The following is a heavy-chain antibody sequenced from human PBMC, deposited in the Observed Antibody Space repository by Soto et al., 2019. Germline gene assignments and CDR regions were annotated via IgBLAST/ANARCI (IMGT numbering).Heavy chain of an antibody. CDR2: IYYSGST. D-gene: IGHD3-3*01. V-gene: IGHV4-59*01. J-gene: IGHJ5*02. CDR1: GGSISSYY. CDR3: ARDTYDFWSGENWFDP. Sequence: SETLSLTCTVSGGSISSYYWSWIRQPPGKGLEWIGYIYYSGSTNYNPSLKSRVTISVDTSKNQFSLKLSSVTAADTAVYYCARDTYDFWSGENWFDPWGQGTLVTVSS.